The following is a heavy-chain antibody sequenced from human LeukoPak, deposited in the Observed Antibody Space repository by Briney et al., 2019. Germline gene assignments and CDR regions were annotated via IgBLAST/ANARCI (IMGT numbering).Heavy chain of an antibody. CDR2: ISPDGAIK. V-gene: IGHV3-30-3*01. CDR3: VREIGTKTAFDI. D-gene: IGHD1-1*01. J-gene: IGHJ3*02. CDR1: GFAFSFYA. Sequence: GTSLRLSCAASGFAFSFYAMHWVRQAPCKGLEWVSVISPDGAIKFYADSVKGRFTISRDNFKSMLDLQMNSLGPEDTAVYYCVREIGTKTAFDIWGHGTMVTVSS.